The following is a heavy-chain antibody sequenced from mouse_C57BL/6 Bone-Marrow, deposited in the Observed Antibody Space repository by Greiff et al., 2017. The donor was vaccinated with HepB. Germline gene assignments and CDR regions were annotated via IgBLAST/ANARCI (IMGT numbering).Heavy chain of an antibody. Sequence: EVQVVESGGGLVQPGGSLKLSCAASGFTFSDYGMAWVRQAPRKGPGWVAFISNLAYSIYYADTVTGRFTISRENAKNTLYLGMSSLRSEDTAMYYCARPRITTGVATDWYFDVWGTGTTVTVSS. CDR3: ARPRITTGVATDWYFDV. J-gene: IGHJ1*03. D-gene: IGHD1-1*01. V-gene: IGHV5-15*01. CDR2: ISNLAYSI. CDR1: GFTFSDYG.